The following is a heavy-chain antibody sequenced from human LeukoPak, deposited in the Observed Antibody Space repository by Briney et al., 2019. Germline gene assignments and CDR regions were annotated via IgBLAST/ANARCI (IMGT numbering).Heavy chain of an antibody. V-gene: IGHV3-23*01. D-gene: IGHD1-26*01. Sequence: GGSLRLSCAASGFTFSSYAMSWVRQAPGKGLEWVSAISGSGGRTYYADSVKGRFTISRDNSKNTLYLQMNSLRAEDTAVYYCARDRGSFLFDYWGQGTLVTVSS. J-gene: IGHJ4*02. CDR2: ISGSGGRT. CDR1: GFTFSSYA. CDR3: ARDRGSFLFDY.